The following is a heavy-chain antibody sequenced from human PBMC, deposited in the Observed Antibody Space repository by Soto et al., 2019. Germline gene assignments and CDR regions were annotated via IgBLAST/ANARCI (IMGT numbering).Heavy chain of an antibody. CDR2: IYYSKNT. V-gene: IGHV4-39*01. CDR1: GGSISTSSSYY. D-gene: IGHD3-22*01. Sequence: SETLSLTCTVSGGSISTSSSYYWGWVRQPPGKGLEWIGSIYYSKNTYYNPSLKSRVTISVDTSKNQFSLKLTSVTAADTAVYYCASVDYYDSSGYLFGFDPWGQGTLVTVS. CDR3: ASVDYYDSSGYLFGFDP. J-gene: IGHJ5*02.